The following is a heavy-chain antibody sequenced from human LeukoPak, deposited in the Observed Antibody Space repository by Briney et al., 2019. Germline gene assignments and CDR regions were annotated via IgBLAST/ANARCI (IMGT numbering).Heavy chain of an antibody. CDR1: GYTFTTSW. V-gene: IGHV5-51*01. Sequence: PGESLKISCQGFGYTFTTSWIGWARQLPGKGLEWMAIIYAGNSDTKYSPSFQGQVSISTDRSISTAYLQWSSLQASDTAIYYCAILNHPDGRVYWGQGTLVTVSS. CDR2: IYAGNSDT. CDR3: AILNHPDGRVY. J-gene: IGHJ4*02. D-gene: IGHD5-24*01.